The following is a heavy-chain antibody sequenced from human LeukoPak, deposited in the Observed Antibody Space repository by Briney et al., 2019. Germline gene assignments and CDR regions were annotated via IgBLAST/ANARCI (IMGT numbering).Heavy chain of an antibody. J-gene: IGHJ4*02. D-gene: IGHD3-9*01. CDR1: GFTFSSYS. Sequence: PGGSLRLSCAASGFTFSSYSMNWVRQAPGKGLEWVSSISSSSSYIYYADSVKGRFTISRDNAKNSLYLQMNSLRAEDTAVYYCARKRDILTGYNDYWGQGTLVTVSS. V-gene: IGHV3-21*01. CDR3: ARKRDILTGYNDY. CDR2: ISSSSSYI.